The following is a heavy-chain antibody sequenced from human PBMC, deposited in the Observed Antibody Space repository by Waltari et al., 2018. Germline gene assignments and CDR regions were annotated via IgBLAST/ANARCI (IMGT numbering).Heavy chain of an antibody. CDR1: GSSLTELS. CDR2: FDPGDGEI. J-gene: IGHJ6*02. D-gene: IGHD2-15*01. V-gene: IGHV1-24*01. Sequence: QVQLVQSGAEVKKPGASVKVSCKVSGSSLTELSIHWVRQAPGKGLEWMGSFDPGDGEIIYTQKFQGRVSMSEDTSTDTVYMELSSLRSEDTAVYFCASHYCSGGSCYYPYYYALDVWGQGTAVTVSS. CDR3: ASHYCSGGSCYYPYYYALDV.